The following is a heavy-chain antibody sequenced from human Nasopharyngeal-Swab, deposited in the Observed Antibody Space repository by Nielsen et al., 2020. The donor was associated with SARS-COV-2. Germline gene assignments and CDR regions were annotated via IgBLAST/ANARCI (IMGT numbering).Heavy chain of an antibody. V-gene: IGHV1-24*01. Sequence: ASVKVSCKVSGYTLIELSMHWVRQAPGKGLEWMGGFDPEDGETIYAQKFQGRVTMTEDTSTDTAYMELSSLRSEDTAVYYCATAPPVIVPGRSWFDPWGQGTLVTVSS. CDR1: GYTLIELS. J-gene: IGHJ5*02. CDR2: FDPEDGET. D-gene: IGHD3-10*02. CDR3: ATAPPVIVPGRSWFDP.